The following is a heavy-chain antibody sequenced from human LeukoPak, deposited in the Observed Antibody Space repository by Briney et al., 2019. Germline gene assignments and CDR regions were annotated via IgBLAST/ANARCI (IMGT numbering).Heavy chain of an antibody. J-gene: IGHJ4*02. V-gene: IGHV3-30*03. CDR3: ARTRGWDSSGWPIDF. CDR2: TSYDGIYK. D-gene: IGHD6-19*01. Sequence: GGSLRLSCAASGFTFSTYGMHWVRQAPGKGLEWVAVTSYDGIYKYYADSVKGRFTISRDNSKNTLYLQMNSLRAEDTAVYYCARTRGWDSSGWPIDFWGQGSLVTVSS. CDR1: GFTFSTYG.